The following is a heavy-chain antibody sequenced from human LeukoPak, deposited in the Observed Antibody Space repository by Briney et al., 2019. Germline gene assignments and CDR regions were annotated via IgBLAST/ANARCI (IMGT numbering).Heavy chain of an antibody. J-gene: IGHJ4*02. V-gene: IGHV3-48*01. CDR3: TRDLGGATWGEWNY. CDR2: IGTSSTTI. CDR1: GFTFSSYT. Sequence: GGSLRLSCAASGFTFSSYTMNWVRQPPGKGLEWVSNIGTSSTTIYYADSVKGRFTISRDNAKNSLYLQMNSLRADDTAVYYCTRDLGGATWGEWNYWGQGTLVTVSS. D-gene: IGHD1-26*01.